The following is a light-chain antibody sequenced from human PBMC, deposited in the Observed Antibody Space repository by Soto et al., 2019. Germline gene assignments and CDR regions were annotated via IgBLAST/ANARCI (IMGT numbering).Light chain of an antibody. J-gene: IGKJ1*01. CDR1: QSISRY. V-gene: IGKV1-39*01. Sequence: DIEMTQSPSSLSASIGETVTVTCRASQSISRYLNWYQQKPGKAPTLLISAASSLERGVPLRFSGGGSGTDFTLTISSLQPEDFATYYCQQSYFTPTWTFGQGTKVDI. CDR3: QQSYFTPTWT. CDR2: AAS.